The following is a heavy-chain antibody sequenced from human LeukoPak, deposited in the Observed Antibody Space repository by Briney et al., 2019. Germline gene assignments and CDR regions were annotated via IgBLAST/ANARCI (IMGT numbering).Heavy chain of an antibody. V-gene: IGHV4-30-4*01. CDR3: ASLSYVEHDY. Sequence: SQPLSLTCTVSWLSISIGHYFGPGVRQPPGEGLEWLVYIFNSEHAYYNPSLKSRVTISADTSKNQFSLRLSYMTAADTAVYFCASLSYVEHDYWGQGTLVTVSS. CDR1: WLSISIGHYF. D-gene: IGHD1-26*01. J-gene: IGHJ4*02. CDR2: IFNSEHA.